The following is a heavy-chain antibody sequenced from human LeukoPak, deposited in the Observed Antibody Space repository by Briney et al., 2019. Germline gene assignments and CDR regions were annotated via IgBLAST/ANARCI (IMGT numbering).Heavy chain of an antibody. D-gene: IGHD4-17*01. CDR3: ARDGVTTPGDY. Sequence: GGSLRLSCAASGFTFSSYAMHWVRQAPGKGLEWVAVISYDGSNKYYADSVKGRFTISRDNSKNTLYLQMNSLRAEDTAVYYCARDGVTTPGDYWGQGTLVTVSS. J-gene: IGHJ4*02. CDR2: ISYDGSNK. V-gene: IGHV3-30-3*01. CDR1: GFTFSSYA.